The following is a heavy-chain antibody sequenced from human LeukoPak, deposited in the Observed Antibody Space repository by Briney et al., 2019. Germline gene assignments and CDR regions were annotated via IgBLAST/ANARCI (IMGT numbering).Heavy chain of an antibody. CDR2: ISAYNGNT. CDR3: AKGRPIAVAGPLKY. J-gene: IGHJ4*02. V-gene: IGHV1-18*01. CDR1: GYTFTSYG. D-gene: IGHD6-19*01. Sequence: ASVKVSCKASGYTFTSYGISWVRQAPGQGLEWMGWISAYNGNTNYAQKLQGRVTMTTDTSTSTAYMELRSLRFDDTAVYYCAKGRPIAVAGPLKYWGQGTLVTVSS.